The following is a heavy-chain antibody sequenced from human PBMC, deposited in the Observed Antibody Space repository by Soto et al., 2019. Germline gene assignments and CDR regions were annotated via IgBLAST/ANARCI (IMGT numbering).Heavy chain of an antibody. CDR3: ARDEAYQLSTSRGGAFEI. D-gene: IGHD2-2*01. CDR2: ISSSSSSI. J-gene: IGHJ3*02. Sequence: VGSLRFSCAASGFTFSRYSMNWVRQAPGKGLEWVSYISSSSSSIYYADSVKGRFTISRDNAKTSLYLQMNSLRDEDTAVYYCARDEAYQLSTSRGGAFEIWGQGTMVTVSS. CDR1: GFTFSRYS. V-gene: IGHV3-48*02.